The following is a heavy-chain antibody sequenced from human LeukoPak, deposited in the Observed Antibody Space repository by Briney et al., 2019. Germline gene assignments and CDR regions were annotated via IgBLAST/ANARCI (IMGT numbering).Heavy chain of an antibody. CDR2: IIPIFGTA. CDR3: ATPYYYYDSSGYYLGAFDI. Sequence: VASVKVSCKTSDTFNNYAISWVRQAPGQGLEWMGGIIPIFGTANYAQKFQGRVTITTDESTSTAYMELSSLRSEDTAVYYCATPYYYYDSSGYYLGAFDIWGQGTMVTVSS. D-gene: IGHD3-22*01. J-gene: IGHJ3*02. CDR1: DTFNNYA. V-gene: IGHV1-69*05.